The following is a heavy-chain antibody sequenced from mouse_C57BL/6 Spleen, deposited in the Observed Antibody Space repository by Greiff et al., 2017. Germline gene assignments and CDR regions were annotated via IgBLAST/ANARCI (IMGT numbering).Heavy chain of an antibody. Sequence: VQLQQSGPVLVKPGASVKMSCKASGYTFTDYYMNWVKQSHGKSLEWIGVINPYNGGTSYNQKFKGKATLTVDKSSSTAYMELNSLTSDDSAVYYCARESYYYGSSYSFAYWGQGTLVTVSA. CDR3: ARESYYYGSSYSFAY. V-gene: IGHV1-19*01. D-gene: IGHD1-1*01. CDR2: INPYNGGT. CDR1: GYTFTDYY. J-gene: IGHJ3*01.